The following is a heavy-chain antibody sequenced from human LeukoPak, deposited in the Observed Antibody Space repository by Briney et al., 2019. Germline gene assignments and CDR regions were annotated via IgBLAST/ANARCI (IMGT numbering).Heavy chain of an antibody. V-gene: IGHV1-18*01. D-gene: IGHD5-18*01. CDR1: GGTFSSYA. Sequence: ASVKVSCKASGGTFSSYAISWVRQAPGQGLEWMGWISAYNGNTNYAQKLQGRVTMTTDTSTSTAYMELRSLRSDDTAVYYCARDKYSYDAFDIWGQGTMVTVSS. CDR3: ARDKYSYDAFDI. J-gene: IGHJ3*02. CDR2: ISAYNGNT.